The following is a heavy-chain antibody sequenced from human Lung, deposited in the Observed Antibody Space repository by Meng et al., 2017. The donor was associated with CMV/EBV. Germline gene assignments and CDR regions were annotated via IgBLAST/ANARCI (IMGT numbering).Heavy chain of an antibody. V-gene: IGHV3-30*02. Sequence: GESLKISCVASGFTFSRNAMHWVRQAPGKGLEWVAFIRYDGSNKYYADSVKGRFTISRDNSKNTVYVQMNSLRAEDTAVYYYAKDRIAVVPKGGLIRPRVDYYYGMDVWGQGTTVTVSS. J-gene: IGHJ6*02. CDR1: GFTFSRNA. CDR2: IRYDGSNK. D-gene: IGHD6-19*01. CDR3: AKDRIAVVPKGGLIRPRVDYYYGMDV.